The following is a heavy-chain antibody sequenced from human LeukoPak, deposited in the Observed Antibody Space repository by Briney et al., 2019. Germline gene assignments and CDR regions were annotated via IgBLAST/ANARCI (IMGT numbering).Heavy chain of an antibody. CDR1: GFTFSSYR. D-gene: IGHD3-10*01. CDR2: VKQDGSEK. Sequence: GGSLRLSCAASGFTFSSYRMSWVRQAPGKGLEWVANVKQDGSEKYYVDSVKGRFTISRDNAKNSLYLQMNSLRAEDTAVYYCARDGPPRAVRGVGDYWGQGTLVTVSS. V-gene: IGHV3-7*01. CDR3: ARDGPPRAVRGVGDY. J-gene: IGHJ4*02.